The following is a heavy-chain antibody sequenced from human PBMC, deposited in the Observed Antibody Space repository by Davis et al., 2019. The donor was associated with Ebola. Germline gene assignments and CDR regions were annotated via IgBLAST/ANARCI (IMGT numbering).Heavy chain of an antibody. CDR2: ISYDGSNK. CDR1: GFTFSSYA. Sequence: GESLKISCAAPGFTFSSYAMHWVRQAPGKGLEWVAVISYDGSNKYYADSVKGRFTISRDNSKNTLYLQMNSLRAEDTAVYYCARDGIAYCGGDCYSNYWGQGTLVTVSS. CDR3: ARDGIAYCGGDCYSNY. J-gene: IGHJ4*02. V-gene: IGHV3-30-3*01. D-gene: IGHD2-21*01.